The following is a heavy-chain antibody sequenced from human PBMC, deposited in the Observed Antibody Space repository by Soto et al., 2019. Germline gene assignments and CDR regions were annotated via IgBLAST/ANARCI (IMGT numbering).Heavy chain of an antibody. CDR3: AKDTRDADYVRWFDY. J-gene: IGHJ5*01. V-gene: IGHV3-23*01. CDR1: GFTFSIYA. D-gene: IGHD4-17*01. CDR2: ITASGGRT. Sequence: GGSLRLSCTASGFTFSIYAMTWVRQAPGRGLEGVSGITASGGRTFYADSVKGRFTISRDNSRSTLYLQMNSLRAEDTAVYYCAKDTRDADYVRWFDYWGQGTLVTVSS.